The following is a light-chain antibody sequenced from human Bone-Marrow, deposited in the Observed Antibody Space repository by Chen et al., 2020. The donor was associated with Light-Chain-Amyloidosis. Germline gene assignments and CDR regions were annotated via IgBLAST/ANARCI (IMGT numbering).Light chain of an antibody. V-gene: IGKV3-20*01. J-gene: IGKJ4*01. Sequence: EIVLTQSPGTLSLSPGEGANLPCRASQTISSNYLTWYQQKFGQAPRLLIYGSSSRATGIPDRFTGRGSGTDFTLTINRLEPEDFAMYYCQQYGTSPLAFGGGTKVEIK. CDR3: QQYGTSPLA. CDR2: GSS. CDR1: QTISSNY.